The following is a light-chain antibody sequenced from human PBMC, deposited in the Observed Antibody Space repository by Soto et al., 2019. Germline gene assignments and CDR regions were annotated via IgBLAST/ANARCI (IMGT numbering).Light chain of an antibody. CDR1: QSVSSGS. Sequence: EIVLTQSPGTLSLSPGERATLSCRASQSVSSGSLAWYQQKPGQAPRLLIYDASSRATGIPDRFSGSGSGKDFSRVISRLEPEDVAVYYCQQYGSSLLTFGGGTKVEIK. CDR3: QQYGSSLLT. V-gene: IGKV3-20*01. CDR2: DAS. J-gene: IGKJ4*01.